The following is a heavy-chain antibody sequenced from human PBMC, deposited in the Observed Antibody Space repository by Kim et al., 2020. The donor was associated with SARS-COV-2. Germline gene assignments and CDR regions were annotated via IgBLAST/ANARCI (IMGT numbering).Heavy chain of an antibody. V-gene: IGHV4-30-2*01. CDR1: GGSISSGGYS. Sequence: SETLSLTCAVSGGSISSGGYSWSWIRQPPGKGLEWIGYIYHSGSTYYNPSLKSRVTISVDRSKNQFSLKLGSVTAADTAVYYCARAGWGTTVFDYWGQGTLVTVSS. CDR2: IYHSGST. J-gene: IGHJ4*02. D-gene: IGHD6-19*01. CDR3: ARAGWGTTVFDY.